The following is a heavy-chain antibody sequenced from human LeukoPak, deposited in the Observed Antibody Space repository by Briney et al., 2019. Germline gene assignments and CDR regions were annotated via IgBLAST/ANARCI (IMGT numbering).Heavy chain of an antibody. CDR2: ISSSSSIT. V-gene: IGHV3-48*01. Sequence: GGSLRLSCAASGFTFRDYSMNWVRQAPGKGLEWVSYISSSSSITYYADSVRGRFTISRDNAKNSLYLQVNSLRAEDTAVYYCAREASYYGLGNYYNFDYWGQGTLVTVSS. CDR1: GFTFRDYS. CDR3: AREASYYGLGNYYNFDY. D-gene: IGHD3-10*01. J-gene: IGHJ4*02.